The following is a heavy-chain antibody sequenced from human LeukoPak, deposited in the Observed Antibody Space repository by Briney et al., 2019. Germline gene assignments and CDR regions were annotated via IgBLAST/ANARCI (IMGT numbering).Heavy chain of an antibody. CDR3: AREGPVDDSGYEWGGYYFDY. Sequence: ASVKVSCKASGYPFTSYEINWVRQATEEGLEWMGWMKPDSGNSAYAQKFRGRVTLSSNSSINTAYMEVSSLGSDDTAVYFCAREGPVDDSGYEWGGYYFDYWGQGTLVTVSS. J-gene: IGHJ4*02. CDR2: MKPDSGNS. D-gene: IGHD5-12*01. CDR1: GYPFTSYE. V-gene: IGHV1-8*01.